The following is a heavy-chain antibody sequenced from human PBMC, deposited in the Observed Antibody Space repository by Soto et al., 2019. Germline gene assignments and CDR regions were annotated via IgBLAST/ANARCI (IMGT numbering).Heavy chain of an antibody. Sequence: TSVEVSCQASGFTFTSSDVQCVRQAGGQRLEWIGWIVVGSGNTNYAQKFQERVTITRDRSTSTAYMELSSRRSEDTAVYYCAADTMIITFGAAIVPEGETGMDVWG. J-gene: IGHJ6*01. CDR2: IVVGSGNT. V-gene: IGHV1-58*01. D-gene: IGHD3-16*01. CDR3: AADTMIITFGAAIVPEGETGMDV. CDR1: GFTFTSSD.